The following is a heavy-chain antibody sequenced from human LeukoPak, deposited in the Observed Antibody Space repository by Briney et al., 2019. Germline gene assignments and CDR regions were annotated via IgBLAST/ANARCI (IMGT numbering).Heavy chain of an antibody. Sequence: PGGSLRLSCAASGFTFSSYWMSWDRQAPGKGLEWVANIKQDGSEKYYVDSVKGRFTISRDNAKNSLYLQMNSLRAEDTAVYYCARYPSLYYYYGMDVWGQGTTVTVSS. CDR3: ARYPSLYYYYGMDV. J-gene: IGHJ6*02. CDR2: IKQDGSEK. V-gene: IGHV3-7*01. D-gene: IGHD6-6*01. CDR1: GFTFSSYW.